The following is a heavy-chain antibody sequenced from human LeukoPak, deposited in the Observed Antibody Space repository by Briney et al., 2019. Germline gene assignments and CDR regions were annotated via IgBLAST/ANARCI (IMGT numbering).Heavy chain of an antibody. Sequence: ASVKVSCKASGDPFRGHHIHWMRQAPGQGLEYMGRTSAVAQSAQKFRDRVTMTRDTSTSTAYMELSRLTSDDTALYYCAISVQAASIPAFDYWGQGTPLTVSS. V-gene: IGHV1-2*06. CDR3: AISVQAASIPAFDY. CDR2: TSAVA. J-gene: IGHJ4*02. D-gene: IGHD6-25*01. CDR1: GDPFRGHH.